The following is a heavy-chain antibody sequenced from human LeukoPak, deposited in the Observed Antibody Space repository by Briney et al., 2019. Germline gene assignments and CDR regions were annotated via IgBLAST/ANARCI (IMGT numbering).Heavy chain of an antibody. D-gene: IGHD4-17*01. Sequence: ASVKVSCKASGYTFTAYYIHWVRQAPGQGLEWMGWINTNTGNPTYAQGFTGRFVFSLDTSVSTAYLQISSLKAEDTAVYYCASLMTTVTTGGWFDPWGQGTLVTVSS. CDR3: ASLMTTVTTGGWFDP. J-gene: IGHJ5*02. CDR1: GYTFTAYY. CDR2: INTNTGNP. V-gene: IGHV7-4-1*02.